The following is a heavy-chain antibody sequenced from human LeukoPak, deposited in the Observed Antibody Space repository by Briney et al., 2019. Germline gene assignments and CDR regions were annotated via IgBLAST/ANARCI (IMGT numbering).Heavy chain of an antibody. D-gene: IGHD4-23*01. Sequence: SETLSLTCTVSGGSISSYYWSWIRQPPGKGLEWIGYIYYSGSTNYNPSLKSRVTISVDTSKNQFALKLSSVTAADTAVYYYARDRGNTLSDENWFDPWGQGTLVTVSS. V-gene: IGHV4-59*01. CDR3: ARDRGNTLSDENWFDP. J-gene: IGHJ5*02. CDR2: IYYSGST. CDR1: GGSISSYY.